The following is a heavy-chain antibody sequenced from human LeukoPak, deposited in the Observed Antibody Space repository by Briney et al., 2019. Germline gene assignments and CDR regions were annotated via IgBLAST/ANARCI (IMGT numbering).Heavy chain of an antibody. CDR1: GFTFDNHD. J-gene: IGHJ4*02. D-gene: IGHD6-13*01. CDR2: ISWNSFTR. CDR3: GKGRSWYYCDY. Sequence: GGSLRLTCAASGFTFDNHDMHWVGHVPGRGGEGVSGISWNSFTRDYADSVKGRFTISRDNAKNSLYLEMNSLRAEDTALYYCGKGRSWYYCDYWGQGTPVTVSS. V-gene: IGHV3-9*01.